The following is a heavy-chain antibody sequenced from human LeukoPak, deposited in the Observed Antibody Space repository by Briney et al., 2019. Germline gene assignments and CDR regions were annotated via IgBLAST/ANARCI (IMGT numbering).Heavy chain of an antibody. V-gene: IGHV1-2*02. CDR3: ARIVGTGYSSSWYSGHDY. CDR2: INPNSGGT. J-gene: IGHJ4*02. CDR1: GYTFTGYY. Sequence: ASVKVSCKASGYTFTGYYMHRVRQAPGQGLEWMGWINPNSGGTNYAQKFQGRVTMTRDTSISTAYMELSRLRSDDTAVYYCARIVGTGYSSSWYSGHDYWGQGTLVTVSS. D-gene: IGHD6-13*01.